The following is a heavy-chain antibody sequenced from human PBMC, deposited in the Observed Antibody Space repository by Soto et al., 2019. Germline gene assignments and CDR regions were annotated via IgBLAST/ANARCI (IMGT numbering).Heavy chain of an antibody. Sequence: GGSLRLSCAASGFTFSSYAMHWVRQAPGKGLEWVAVISYDGSNKYYADSVKGRFTISRDNSKNTLYLQMNCLRAEDTAVYYCGRVGGGYRDLYYYYGMGVWGQGTTVTVS. CDR2: ISYDGSNK. V-gene: IGHV3-30-3*01. CDR1: GFTFSSYA. J-gene: IGHJ6*02. CDR3: GRVGGGYRDLYYYYGMGV. D-gene: IGHD3-16*02.